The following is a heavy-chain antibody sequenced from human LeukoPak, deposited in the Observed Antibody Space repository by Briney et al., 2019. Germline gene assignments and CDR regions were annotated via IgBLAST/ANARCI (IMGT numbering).Heavy chain of an antibody. CDR3: ARGSPGY. J-gene: IGHJ4*02. Sequence: QPGGSLRLSCAASGFTFSNYEMNWVRQAPGKGLEWVSYITSSGNTIYYANSVKGRFTISRDNAKNSLYLQMNSLRAEDTALYYCARGSPGYWGQGTLVTVSS. V-gene: IGHV3-48*03. CDR1: GFTFSNYE. CDR2: ITSSGNTI.